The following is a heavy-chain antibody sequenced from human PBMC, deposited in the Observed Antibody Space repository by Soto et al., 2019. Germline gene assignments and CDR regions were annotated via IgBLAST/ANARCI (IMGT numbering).Heavy chain of an antibody. V-gene: IGHV3-74*01. D-gene: IGHD3-3*02. J-gene: IGHJ5*02. CDR3: ATVATHSYNWIDP. Sequence: EVQLVESGGGLVQPGGSLRLSCAASGFTFNSYWMHWVRQAPGKGRVWVSRINADGSTTTYADSVKGRFTISRDNAKNTLYLQMNSLRAEDTAVYFCATVATHSYNWIDPWGQGTLVTISS. CDR1: GFTFNSYW. CDR2: INADGSTT.